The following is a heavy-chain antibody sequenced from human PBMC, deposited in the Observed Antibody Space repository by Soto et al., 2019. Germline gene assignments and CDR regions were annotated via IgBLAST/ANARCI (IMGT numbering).Heavy chain of an antibody. J-gene: IGHJ6*02. CDR1: GGSISSGDYY. CDR2: ISNSGST. V-gene: IGHV4-31*03. Sequence: QVQLQESGPGLVKPSQTLSLTCTVPGGSISSGDYYWSWIRQHPGKGLEWIGHISNSGSTYYNPSLKSRVTLSVDTSKNQFSLKLNSVTAADTAVYYCARVSYSSYPRHYSYGMDVWGQGTTVTVSS. D-gene: IGHD6-6*01. CDR3: ARVSYSSYPRHYSYGMDV.